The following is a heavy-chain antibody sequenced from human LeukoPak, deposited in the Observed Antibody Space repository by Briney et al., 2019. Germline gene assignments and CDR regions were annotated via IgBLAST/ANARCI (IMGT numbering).Heavy chain of an antibody. CDR1: GGTFSSYA. V-gene: IGHV1-69*05. D-gene: IGHD4-11*01. CDR2: IIPIFGTA. CDR3: ARGYSNNWFDP. J-gene: IGHJ5*02. Sequence: GSSVKVSCKASGGTFSSYAISWVRQAPGQGLEWMGGIIPIFGTANYAQKFQGRVTITTDESTSTAYMELSSLRSEAPAAYYCARGYSNNWFDPWGQGTLVTVSS.